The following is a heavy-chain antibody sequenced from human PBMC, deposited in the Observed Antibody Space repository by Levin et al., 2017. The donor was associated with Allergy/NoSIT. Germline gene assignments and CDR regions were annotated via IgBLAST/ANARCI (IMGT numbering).Heavy chain of an antibody. Sequence: PVASVKVSCKASGYTFTSYYMHWVRQAPGQGLEWMGIINPSGINTNYAQKFQGRVTMTRDTSTTTVYMELSSLRSEDTAVYYCSSSSGWYAAFDIWGQGTMLTVSS. D-gene: IGHD6-19*01. J-gene: IGHJ3*02. CDR2: INPSGINT. CDR3: SSSSGWYAAFDI. CDR1: GYTFTSYY. V-gene: IGHV1-46*03.